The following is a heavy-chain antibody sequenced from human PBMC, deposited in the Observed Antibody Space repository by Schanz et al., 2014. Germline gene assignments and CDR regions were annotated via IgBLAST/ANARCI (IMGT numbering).Heavy chain of an antibody. CDR1: GFTFSDYY. CDR2: IYIGGNT. D-gene: IGHD3-10*01. Sequence: VQLVESGGGLVKPGGSLRLSCAASGFTFSDYYMSWIRQAPGKGLEWVSFIYIGGNTYYADSVKGRFTISRDNSKNTVYLQMNSLRPEDTAVYYCAKYRGYYRVSGSYRELEYWGQGTLVTVSS. J-gene: IGHJ4*02. V-gene: IGHV3-66*01. CDR3: AKYRGYYRVSGSYRELEY.